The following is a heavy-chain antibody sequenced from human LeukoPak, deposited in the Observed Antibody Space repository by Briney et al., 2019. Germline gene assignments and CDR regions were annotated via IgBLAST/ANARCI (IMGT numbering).Heavy chain of an antibody. Sequence: GGSLRLSCAASGFTFSSYGIHWVRQAPGKGLEWVAVISYDGSNKYYADSVKGRFTISRDNSKNTLYPQMDSLRAEDTAVYYCAKVMNYYDSSGDAFDIWGQGTMVTVSS. CDR2: ISYDGSNK. CDR3: AKVMNYYDSSGDAFDI. CDR1: GFTFSSYG. D-gene: IGHD3-22*01. J-gene: IGHJ3*02. V-gene: IGHV3-30*18.